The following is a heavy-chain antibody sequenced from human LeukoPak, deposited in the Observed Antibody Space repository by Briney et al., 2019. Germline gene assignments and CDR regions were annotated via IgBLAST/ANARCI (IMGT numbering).Heavy chain of an antibody. CDR2: IKQDGSEK. D-gene: IGHD6-19*01. J-gene: IGHJ6*02. CDR1: GFTFSSYW. V-gene: IGHV3-7*01. Sequence: GGSLRLSCAASGFTFSSYWMSWVRQAPGKGLEWVANIKQDGSEKYYVDSVKGRFTISRDNAKNSLYLQMNSLRAEDTAVYYCARDLLIGSSGWYPWRGSEYGMDVWGQGTTVTVSS. CDR3: ARDLLIGSSGWYPWRGSEYGMDV.